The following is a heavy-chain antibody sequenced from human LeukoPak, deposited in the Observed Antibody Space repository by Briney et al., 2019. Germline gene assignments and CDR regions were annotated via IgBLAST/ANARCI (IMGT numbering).Heavy chain of an antibody. CDR2: IRQDGSEI. Sequence: GGSLRLSCAASGFTSSRYWMCWVRQAPGKGLEWVANIRQDGSEIYYVDSVKGRFTISRDNAKNSLYLHMSSLRAEDTAVYYCAKGDSYDSTGLYDYWGQGTLVTVSS. V-gene: IGHV3-7*01. CDR1: GFTSSRYW. J-gene: IGHJ4*02. CDR3: AKGDSYDSTGLYDY. D-gene: IGHD3-22*01.